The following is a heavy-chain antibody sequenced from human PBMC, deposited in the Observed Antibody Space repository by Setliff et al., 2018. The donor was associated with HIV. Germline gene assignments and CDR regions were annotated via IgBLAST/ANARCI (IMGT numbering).Heavy chain of an antibody. CDR3: ARGSPFVRLDP. CDR2: IYYTGST. D-gene: IGHD3-3*02. Sequence: PSETLSLTCTVSGGSITSGGYYWNWIRQHPGKGLEWIGYIYYTGSTYYNPSLKSRVTILLDTSKNQFSLKLTSVTATDTAIYYCARGSPFVRLDPWGQGTLVTVSS. V-gene: IGHV4-31*03. J-gene: IGHJ5*02. CDR1: GGSITSGGYY.